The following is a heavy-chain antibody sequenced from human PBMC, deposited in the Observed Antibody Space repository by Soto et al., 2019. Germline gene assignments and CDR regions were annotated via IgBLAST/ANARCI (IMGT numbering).Heavy chain of an antibody. Sequence: GGSLRLSCAASGFTFSSYAMSWVRQAPGKGLEWVSAISGSGGSTYYADSVKGRFTISRDNSKNTLYLQMNSLRAEDTAVYYCAKDVHYYDSSGLFDYWGQGTLVTAPQ. CDR2: ISGSGGST. D-gene: IGHD3-22*01. CDR3: AKDVHYYDSSGLFDY. J-gene: IGHJ4*02. V-gene: IGHV3-23*01. CDR1: GFTFSSYA.